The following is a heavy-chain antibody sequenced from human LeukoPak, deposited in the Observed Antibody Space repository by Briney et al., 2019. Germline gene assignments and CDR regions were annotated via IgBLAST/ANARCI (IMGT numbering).Heavy chain of an antibody. Sequence: AGGSLRLSCAASGFTFSSYWMSWVRQAPGKGLEWVANIKQDGSGKYYVDSVKGRFTISRDNAKNSLYLQMNSLRVEDTAVYYCLVWKHVFDRWGQGTLVTVSS. D-gene: IGHD5/OR15-5a*01. CDR1: GFTFSSYW. V-gene: IGHV3-7*01. CDR2: IKQDGSGK. J-gene: IGHJ5*02. CDR3: LVWKHVFDR.